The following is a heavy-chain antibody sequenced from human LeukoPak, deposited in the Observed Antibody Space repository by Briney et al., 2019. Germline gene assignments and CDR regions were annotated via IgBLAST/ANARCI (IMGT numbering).Heavy chain of an antibody. D-gene: IGHD3-3*01. J-gene: IGHJ3*02. CDR2: IYYSGST. Sequence: SETLSLTCTVSGGSISSSSYYWGWIRQPPGKGLEWIGSIYYSGSTYYNPSLKSRVTISVDTSKNQFSLKLSSVTAADTAVYYCARHEHSYDFWSASKTADAFDIWGQGTMVTVSS. V-gene: IGHV4-39*01. CDR3: ARHEHSYDFWSASKTADAFDI. CDR1: GGSISSSSYY.